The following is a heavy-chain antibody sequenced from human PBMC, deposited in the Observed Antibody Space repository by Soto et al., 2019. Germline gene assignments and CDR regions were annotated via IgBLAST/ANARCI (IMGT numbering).Heavy chain of an antibody. CDR1: RYTFTSYD. CDR3: TKXGGGYVNSGYYGGDYDS. D-gene: IGHD3-22*01. J-gene: IGHJ4*02. CDR2: ISYMGTT. V-gene: IGHV4-59*01. Sequence: SCKASRYTFTSYDISWIRQAPGKGLQYIGYISYMGTTNYNPSLKSRVTISADTSKNQFSLKLTSVTAADTALYYCTKXGGGYVNSGYYGGDYDSWGRGTLVTVSS.